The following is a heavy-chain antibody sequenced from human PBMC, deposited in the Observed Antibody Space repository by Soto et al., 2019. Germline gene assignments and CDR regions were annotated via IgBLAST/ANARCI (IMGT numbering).Heavy chain of an antibody. D-gene: IGHD6-19*01. V-gene: IGHV4-59*11. Sequence: SETLSLTCSVSGGSISGHYWTWIRQSPGKGLEWIGYIFYSGSTNYNPSLKSRVAISVDTSKNQFSLKMSSVTAADTAVYYCARVGSSGWSPDYWGRGTLVTVSS. CDR2: IFYSGST. CDR1: GGSISGHY. J-gene: IGHJ4*02. CDR3: ARVGSSGWSPDY.